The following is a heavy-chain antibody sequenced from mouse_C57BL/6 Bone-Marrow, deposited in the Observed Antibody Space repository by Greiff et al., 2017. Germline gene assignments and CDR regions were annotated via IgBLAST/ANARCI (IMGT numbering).Heavy chain of an antibody. CDR1: GFSLSTFGMG. V-gene: IGHV8-8*01. D-gene: IGHD2-5*01. CDR3: ARIRALYYSNYPYYFDY. J-gene: IGHJ2*01. CDR2: IWWDDDK. Sequence: QVTLKVSGPGILQPSQTLSLTCSFSGFSLSTFGMGVGWIRQPSGKGLEWLAHIWWDDDKYYNPALKSRLTISKDTSKNQVFLKIANVDTADTATYYCARIRALYYSNYPYYFDYWGQGTTLTVSS.